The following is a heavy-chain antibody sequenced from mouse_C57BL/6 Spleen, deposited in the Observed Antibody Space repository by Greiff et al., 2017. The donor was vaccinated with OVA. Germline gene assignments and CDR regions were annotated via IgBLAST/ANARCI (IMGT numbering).Heavy chain of an antibody. CDR3: ARGDYYGSYWYFDV. D-gene: IGHD1-1*01. CDR1: GYTFTSYW. Sequence: QVQLKQPGAELVKPGASVKMSCKASGYTFTSYWITWVKQRPGQGLEWIGDIYPGSGSTNYNEKFKSKATLTVDTSSSTAYMQLSSLTSEDSAVYYCARGDYYGSYWYFDVWGTGTTVTVSS. J-gene: IGHJ1*03. CDR2: IYPGSGST. V-gene: IGHV1-55*01.